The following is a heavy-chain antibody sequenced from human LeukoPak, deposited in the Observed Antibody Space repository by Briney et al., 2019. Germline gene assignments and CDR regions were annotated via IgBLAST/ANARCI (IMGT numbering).Heavy chain of an antibody. J-gene: IGHJ5*02. CDR3: ATKETYYYDSSGYYSS. CDR1: DGSISSGGYY. CDR2: IYYSGST. D-gene: IGHD3-22*01. Sequence: SQTLSLTCTVSDGSISSGGYYWSWIRQHPGKGLEWIGYIYYSGSTYYNPSLKSRVTISVDTSKNQFSLKLSSVTAADTAVYYCATKETYYYDSSGYYSSWGQGTLVTVSS. V-gene: IGHV4-31*03.